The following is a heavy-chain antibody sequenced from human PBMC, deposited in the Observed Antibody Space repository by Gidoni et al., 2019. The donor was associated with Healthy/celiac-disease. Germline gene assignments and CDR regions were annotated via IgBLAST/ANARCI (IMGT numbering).Heavy chain of an antibody. CDR2: ISSSSSYI. CDR3: ARDVLLWFGDDY. J-gene: IGHJ4*02. Sequence: EVQLVESGGGLVKPGGSLRLSCAASGFTFSSYSMNWVRQAPGKGLEWVSSISSSSSYIYYADSVKGRFTISRDNAKNSLYLQMNSLRAEDTAVYYCARDVLLWFGDDYWGQGTLVTVSS. V-gene: IGHV3-21*01. CDR1: GFTFSSYS. D-gene: IGHD3-10*01.